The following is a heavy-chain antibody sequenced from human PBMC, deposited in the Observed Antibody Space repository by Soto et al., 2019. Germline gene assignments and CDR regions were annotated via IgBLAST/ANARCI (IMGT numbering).Heavy chain of an antibody. CDR2: IYYSGST. J-gene: IGHJ6*03. CDR3: ARVGYSGYQYYYYYYMDV. CDR1: GGSISSYY. V-gene: IGHV4-59*01. D-gene: IGHD5-12*01. Sequence: PSETLSLTCTVSGGSISSYYWSWIRQPPGKGLEWIGYIYYSGSTNYNPSLKSRVTISVDTSKNQFSLKLSSVTAADSAVYYCARVGYSGYQYYYYYYMDVWGKGTTVTVSS.